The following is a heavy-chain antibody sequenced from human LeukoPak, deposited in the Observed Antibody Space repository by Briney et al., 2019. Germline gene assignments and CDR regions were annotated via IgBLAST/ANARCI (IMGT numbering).Heavy chain of an antibody. CDR2: IIGSSGST. D-gene: IGHD5-12*01. Sequence: GGSLRLSCAATGFRFSNYATNWVRQAPGKGLEWVSLIIGSSGSTFYADSVKGRFTISRDTSKNTLYLEMNSLRDEDTAVYYCAKGGYDYVEIGYFDYWGQGTLVTVSS. V-gene: IGHV3-23*01. CDR3: AKGGYDYVEIGYFDY. J-gene: IGHJ4*02. CDR1: GFRFSNYA.